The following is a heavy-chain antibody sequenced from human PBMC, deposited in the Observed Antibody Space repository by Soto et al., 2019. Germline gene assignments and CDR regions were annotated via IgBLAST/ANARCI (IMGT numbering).Heavy chain of an antibody. V-gene: IGHV3-30*18. CDR2: ISYDGSNK. CDR1: GFTFTNAW. J-gene: IGHJ4*02. CDR3: AKSDLAVVVVPDF. D-gene: IGHD3-22*01. Sequence: GGSLRLSCAASGFTFTNAWIHWVRQAPGKGLEWVAVISYDGSNKYYADSVKGRFTISRDNSKNTLYLQMNSLRAEDTAVYYCAKSDLAVVVVPDFWGQGTLVTVSS.